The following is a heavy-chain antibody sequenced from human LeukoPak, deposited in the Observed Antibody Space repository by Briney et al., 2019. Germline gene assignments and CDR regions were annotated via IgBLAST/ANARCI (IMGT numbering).Heavy chain of an antibody. CDR1: GFTFSTYA. D-gene: IGHD3-10*01. V-gene: IGHV3-30*02. J-gene: IGHJ6*03. Sequence: GGSLRPSCAASGFTFSTYAMHWVRQAPGKGLEWVTFIRFDGSNKYYADSVKGRFTISRDNSKNTLYLQMNSLRAEDTAMYYCAKSLRGGYFYYYMDVWGKGTTVTVSS. CDR3: AKSLRGGYFYYYMDV. CDR2: IRFDGSNK.